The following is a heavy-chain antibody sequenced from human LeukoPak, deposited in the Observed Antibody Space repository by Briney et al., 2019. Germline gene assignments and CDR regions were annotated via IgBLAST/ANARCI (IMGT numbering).Heavy chain of an antibody. CDR2: ISSSSSYI. Sequence: GGSLRLSCAASGFTFSSYSMNWVRQAPGKGLEWVSSISSSSSYIYYADSVKGRFTISRDNAKNPLYLQMNSLRAEDTAVYYCARDRAGATTDYWGQGTLVTVSS. J-gene: IGHJ4*02. V-gene: IGHV3-21*01. D-gene: IGHD1-26*01. CDR1: GFTFSSYS. CDR3: ARDRAGATTDY.